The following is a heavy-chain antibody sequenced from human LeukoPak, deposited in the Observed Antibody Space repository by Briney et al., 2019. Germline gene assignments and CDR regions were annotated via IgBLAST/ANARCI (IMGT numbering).Heavy chain of an antibody. J-gene: IGHJ4*02. V-gene: IGHV4-61*02. CDR2: IYTSGST. CDR3: ARGRDGYRKGYFAY. Sequence: SQTLSLTCTVPGGSISIGSYCWSWIRQPAGKGLEWIWRIYTSGSTNYNPSLTSPVTLSVDTSKNQFSLKLSSVTAADTAVYYCARGRDGYRKGYFAYWGQGTLVTVSS. D-gene: IGHD5-24*01. CDR1: GGSISIGSYC.